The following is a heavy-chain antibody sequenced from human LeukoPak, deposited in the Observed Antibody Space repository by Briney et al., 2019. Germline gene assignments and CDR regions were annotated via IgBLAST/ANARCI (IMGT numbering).Heavy chain of an antibody. Sequence: ASETLSLTCTVSGGSISSYYWSWIRQPAGKGLEWIGRIYTSGSTNYNPSLKSRVTMSVDTSKNQFSLKLSSVTAADTAVYYCARDGGGTGTTWWFDPWGQGTLVTVSS. CDR3: ARDGGGTGTTWWFDP. D-gene: IGHD1-1*01. CDR1: GGSISSYY. CDR2: IYTSGST. J-gene: IGHJ5*02. V-gene: IGHV4-4*07.